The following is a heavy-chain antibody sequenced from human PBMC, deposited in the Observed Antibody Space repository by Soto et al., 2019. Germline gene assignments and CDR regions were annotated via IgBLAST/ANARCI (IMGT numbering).Heavy chain of an antibody. J-gene: IGHJ6*02. D-gene: IGHD2-15*01. CDR3: ATTFGAASWYYYYYGMDV. Sequence: QVQLVQSGAEVKKPGASVKVSCKASGYTFTGYYMHWVRQAPGQGLEWMGWINPNSGGTNYAQKFQGRVSTTSDTSISTASQKLSRLTADDTAVYYCATTFGAASWYYYYYGMDVWGQGTTVTVSS. CDR2: INPNSGGT. CDR1: GYTFTGYY. V-gene: IGHV1-2*02.